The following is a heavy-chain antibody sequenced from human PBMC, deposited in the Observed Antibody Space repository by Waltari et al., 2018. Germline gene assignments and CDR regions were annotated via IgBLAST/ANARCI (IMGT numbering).Heavy chain of an antibody. CDR1: GGSISSSSYY. CDR3: ASPYITGDNGDY. J-gene: IGHJ4*02. V-gene: IGHV4-39*07. Sequence: QLQLQESGPGLVKPSETLSLTCTVSGGSISSSSYYWGWIRQPPGTGLEWIGSIYYSGSTYYNPSLKSRVTISVDTSKNQFSLKLSSVTAADTAVYYCASPYITGDNGDYWGQGTLVTVSS. D-gene: IGHD7-27*01. CDR2: IYYSGST.